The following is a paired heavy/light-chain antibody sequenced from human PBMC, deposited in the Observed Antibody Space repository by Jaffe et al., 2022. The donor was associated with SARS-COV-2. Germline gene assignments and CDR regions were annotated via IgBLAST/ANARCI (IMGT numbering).Heavy chain of an antibody. CDR2: ISSSSTII. J-gene: IGHJ6*03. CDR1: GFTFSNYS. D-gene: IGHD6-19*01. CDR3: ARDRAVTGPDYYYFYMDV. Sequence: EVQLVESGGGLVQPGGSLRLSCAASGFTFSNYSMNWVRQAPGKGLEWVSYISSSSTIIYYADSVKGRFTISRDNAKNSLYLQMNSLRAEDTAVYYCARDRAVTGPDYYYFYMDVWGKGTTVTVSS. V-gene: IGHV3-48*01.
Light chain of an antibody. CDR2: AAS. J-gene: IGKJ2*01. V-gene: IGKV1-39*01. Sequence: DIQMTQSPSSLSASVGDRVTITCRASQNIDNYLNWYQQKPGKAPKLLIYAASSLQSGVPSRFSGSGSGTDFTLTFSSLQPEDSATYYCQQTYSTLYTFGQGTKLEIK. CDR3: QQTYSTLYT. CDR1: QNIDNY.